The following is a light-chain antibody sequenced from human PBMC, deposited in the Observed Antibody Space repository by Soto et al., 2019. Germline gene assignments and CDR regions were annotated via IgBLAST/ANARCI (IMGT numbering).Light chain of an antibody. CDR3: QQYTGPPTT. CDR2: GAS. CDR1: QTVSSNY. Sequence: EIILTQSPDTLSLSPGERATLSCRASQTVSSNYLAWCQQRPGQAPRLRIYGASTRAAGIPDRFSGSGSGTDFTLTITRLEPEDSAVYFCQQYTGPPTTFGQGTRLEI. J-gene: IGKJ5*01. V-gene: IGKV3-20*01.